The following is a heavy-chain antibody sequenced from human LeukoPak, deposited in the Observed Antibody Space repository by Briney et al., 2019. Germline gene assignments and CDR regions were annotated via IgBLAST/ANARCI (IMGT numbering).Heavy chain of an antibody. V-gene: IGHV3-23*01. J-gene: IGHJ6*02. CDR1: GFTFKTYA. Sequence: GGSLRLPCAASGFTFKTYAMTWVRQAPGKGLEWVSVISGAGVMTYYGDSVKGRFTISRDNSKNTLYLQLNSLRAEDTAIYYCAKGIVQLPASPYYYVLDVWGQGTTVTVSS. D-gene: IGHD2-2*01. CDR2: ISGAGVMT. CDR3: AKGIVQLPASPYYYVLDV.